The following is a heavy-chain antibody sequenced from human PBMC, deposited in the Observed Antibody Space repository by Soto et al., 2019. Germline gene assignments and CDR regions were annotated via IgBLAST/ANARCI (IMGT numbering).Heavy chain of an antibody. V-gene: IGHV3-30*18. CDR3: AKVIRADSTSSNFYYYSAMDV. Sequence: QVQMVESGAGVVQPGRSLRLSCAASGFSFRAYGLHWVRQAPGKGLEWLAVISNDGRNTYYADSVKGRFTISRDNSKDTLFLQMNSLRGEDTAIYYCAKVIRADSTSSNFYYYSAMDVWGQGTTVTVSS. CDR1: GFSFRAYG. J-gene: IGHJ6*02. D-gene: IGHD6-6*01. CDR2: ISNDGRNT.